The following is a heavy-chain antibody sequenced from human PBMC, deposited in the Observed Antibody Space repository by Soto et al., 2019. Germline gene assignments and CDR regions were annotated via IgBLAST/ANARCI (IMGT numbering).Heavy chain of an antibody. J-gene: IGHJ5*02. V-gene: IGHV3-33*01. Sequence: GGSLRLSSAASGFTFSSFGMHWVRQAPGKGLEWVAVIFYDGSRKEYAASLKGRFTISRDNSKNTLYLQMNSLRAEDTAMYYWGREESDYDGNWFDPWGQGTLVTVPS. D-gene: IGHD5-12*01. CDR2: IFYDGSRK. CDR3: GREESDYDGNWFDP. CDR1: GFTFSSFG.